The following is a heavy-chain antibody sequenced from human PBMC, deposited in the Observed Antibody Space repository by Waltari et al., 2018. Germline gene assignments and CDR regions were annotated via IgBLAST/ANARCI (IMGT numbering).Heavy chain of an antibody. Sequence: EVQLLESGGGLVQPGGSRRLSCEVSGFTFSSYEMSWVRQAPGKGLEWVSGVRGSGGDTYYADSVKGRFTVSRDNSNNMLFLQMNNLRGEDTAIYYCAKATYSSPNYGMDVWGQGTTVTVSS. CDR2: VRGSGGDT. D-gene: IGHD6-13*01. CDR3: AKATYSSPNYGMDV. CDR1: GFTFSSYE. V-gene: IGHV3-23*01. J-gene: IGHJ6*02.